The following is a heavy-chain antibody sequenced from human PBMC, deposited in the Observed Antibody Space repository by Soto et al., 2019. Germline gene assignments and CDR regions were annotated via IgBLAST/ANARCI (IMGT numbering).Heavy chain of an antibody. CDR3: ARTRPGGITFGGVIVT. CDR1: GGSFSGYY. J-gene: IGHJ5*02. CDR2: INHSGST. Sequence: QVQLQQWGAGLLKPSETLSLTRAVYGGSFSGYYWSWIRQPPGKGLEWIGEINHSGSTNYNPSLKSRVTISVDTSKNQFSLKLSSVTAADTAVYYCARTRPGGITFGGVIVTWGQGTLVTVSS. V-gene: IGHV4-34*01. D-gene: IGHD3-16*02.